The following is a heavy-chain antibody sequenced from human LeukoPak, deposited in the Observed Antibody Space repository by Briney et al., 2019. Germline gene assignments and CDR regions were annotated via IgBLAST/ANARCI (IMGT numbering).Heavy chain of an antibody. CDR2: ISYEGSNK. V-gene: IGHV3-30*18. CDR1: GFTFSSYG. Sequence: GGSLRLSCAASGFTFSSYGMHWVRQAPGKGLEWVAVISYEGSNKYYADSVKGRFTISRDNSKNTLYLQMNSLRAEDTAVYYCAKAPEYYYDSSGYQYYFDYWGQGTLVTVSS. J-gene: IGHJ4*02. D-gene: IGHD3-22*01. CDR3: AKAPEYYYDSSGYQYYFDY.